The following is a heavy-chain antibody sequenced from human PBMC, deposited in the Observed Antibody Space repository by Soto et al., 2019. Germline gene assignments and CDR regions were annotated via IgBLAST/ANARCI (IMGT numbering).Heavy chain of an antibody. V-gene: IGHV3-30-3*01. J-gene: IGHJ4*02. CDR2: ISYDGSNK. Sequence: GGSLRLSCAASGFTFSSYAMHWVRQAPGKGLEWVAVISYDGSNKYYADSVKGRFTISRDNSKNTLYLQMNSLRAEDTAVYYCARDPPHRYSYGYPDYWGQGTLVTVSS. D-gene: IGHD5-18*01. CDR3: ARDPPHRYSYGYPDY. CDR1: GFTFSSYA.